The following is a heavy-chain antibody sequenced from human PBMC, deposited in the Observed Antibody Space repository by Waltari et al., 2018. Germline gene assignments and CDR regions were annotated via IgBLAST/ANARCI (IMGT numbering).Heavy chain of an antibody. CDR3: ARRKIAARPGWFDP. V-gene: IGHV1-8*03. CDR1: GYTFPSYD. CDR2: MNPNSGNT. D-gene: IGHD6-6*01. J-gene: IGHJ5*02. Sequence: QVQLVQSGAEVKKPGASVKVSCKASGYTFPSYDITWVRKATGQGLEWMGWMNPNSGNTGYAQKFQGRVTITRNTSISTAYMELSSLRSEDTAVYYCARRKIAARPGWFDPWGQGTLVTVSS.